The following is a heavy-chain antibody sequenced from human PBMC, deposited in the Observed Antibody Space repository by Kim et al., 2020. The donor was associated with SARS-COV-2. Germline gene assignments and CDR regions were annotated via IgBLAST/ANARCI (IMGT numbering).Heavy chain of an antibody. CDR3: ARMEKLNRGRTSGWYYDY. CDR1: GFTFSDYY. Sequence: GGSLRLSCAASGFTFSDYYMSWIRQAPGKGLEWVSYISSSGSTIYYADSVKGRFTISRDNAKNSLYLQMNSLRAEDTAVYYCARMEKLNRGRTSGWYYDYWGQGTLVTVSS. J-gene: IGHJ4*02. D-gene: IGHD6-19*01. V-gene: IGHV3-11*01. CDR2: ISSSGSTI.